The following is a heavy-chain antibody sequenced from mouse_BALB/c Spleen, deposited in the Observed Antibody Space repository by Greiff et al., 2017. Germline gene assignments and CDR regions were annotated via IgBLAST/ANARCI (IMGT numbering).Heavy chain of an antibody. D-gene: IGHD2-1*01. CDR3: ARVASTMVTGFAY. J-gene: IGHJ3*01. V-gene: IGHV1S127*01. CDR2: IDPSDSET. Sequence: QVQLQQSGPQLVRPGASVKISCKASGYSFTSYWMHWVKQRPGQGLEWIGMIDPSDSETRLNQKFKDKATLTVDKSSSTAYMQLSSPTSEDSAVYYCARVASTMVTGFAYWGQGTLVTVSA. CDR1: GYSFTSYW.